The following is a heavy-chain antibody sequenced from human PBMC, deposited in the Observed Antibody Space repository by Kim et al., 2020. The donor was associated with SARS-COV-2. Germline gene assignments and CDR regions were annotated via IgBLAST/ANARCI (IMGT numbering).Heavy chain of an antibody. CDR3: ARGFRRITIFGVVTLPFDY. D-gene: IGHD3-3*01. Sequence: LKSGVTISVDTSKNQFSLKLSSVTAADTAVYYCARGFRRITIFGVVTLPFDYWGQGTLVTVSS. V-gene: IGHV4-34*01. J-gene: IGHJ4*02.